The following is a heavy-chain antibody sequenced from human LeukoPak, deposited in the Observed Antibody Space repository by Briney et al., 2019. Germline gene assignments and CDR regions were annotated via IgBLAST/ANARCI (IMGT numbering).Heavy chain of an antibody. D-gene: IGHD6-19*01. Sequence: KPSETLSLTCSVSGGSISSSSYYWGWIRQPPGKGLEWIGSVLYSGTTYNNPSLKSRITISVDTSKNQFSLKLSSVTAADTAVYYCVRGAGSSGWSIGDPSLYGMDVWGQGTTVTVSS. J-gene: IGHJ6*02. V-gene: IGHV4-39*07. CDR1: GGSISSSSYY. CDR2: VLYSGTT. CDR3: VRGAGSSGWSIGDPSLYGMDV.